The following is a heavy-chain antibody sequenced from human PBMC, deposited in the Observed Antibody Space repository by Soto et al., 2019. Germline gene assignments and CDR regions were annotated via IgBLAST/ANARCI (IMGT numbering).Heavy chain of an antibody. J-gene: IGHJ5*02. Sequence: GASVKVSCKTSGYTFSNYGITWVRQAPGQPLEWLGWISLYSDGTDYAQKFQGRVSMTTDTSTTTAYMELRSLRSDDTAVYYCARVVPGAEAWFGPWGQGTLVTVSS. D-gene: IGHD2-2*01. CDR3: ARVVPGAEAWFGP. CDR1: GYTFSNYG. V-gene: IGHV1-18*01. CDR2: ISLYSDGT.